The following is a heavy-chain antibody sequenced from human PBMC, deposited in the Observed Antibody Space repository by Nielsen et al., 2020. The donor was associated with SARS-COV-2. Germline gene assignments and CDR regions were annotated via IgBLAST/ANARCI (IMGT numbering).Heavy chain of an antibody. CDR3: AREGSGSYYVDY. V-gene: IGHV3-30*03. CDR1: GFTFSTYG. CDR2: ISYDGNYK. J-gene: IGHJ4*02. Sequence: GGSLRLSCAASGFTFSTYGMHWVRQAPGKGLEWVALISYDGNYKYYADSVKGRFTISRDSSKNTLYLQMNSLRTEDTAVYYCAREGSGSYYVDYWGQGTLVTVSS. D-gene: IGHD1-26*01.